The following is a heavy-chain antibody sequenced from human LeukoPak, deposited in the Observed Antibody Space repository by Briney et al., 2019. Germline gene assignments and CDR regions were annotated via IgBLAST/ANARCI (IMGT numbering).Heavy chain of an antibody. CDR2: IPHNGNT. CDR3: VAAVDGGPLDY. Sequence: PSETLPLTCTVSGVSISSYYWNWIRQPPGKGLEWVGYIPHNGNTNSIPALKSRVTKSLDTSKNHFSLKLTSVTAADTAVYRCVAAVDGGPLDYWGQGTLVTVSS. D-gene: IGHD4-23*01. V-gene: IGHV4-59*01. CDR1: GVSISSYY. J-gene: IGHJ4*02.